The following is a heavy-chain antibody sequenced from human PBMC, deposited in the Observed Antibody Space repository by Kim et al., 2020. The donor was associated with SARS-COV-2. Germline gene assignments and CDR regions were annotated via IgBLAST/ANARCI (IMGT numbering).Heavy chain of an antibody. J-gene: IGHJ4*02. CDR1: GGSFSGYY. Sequence: SETLSLTCAVYGGSFSGYYWSWIRQPPGKGLEWIGDINHSGSTNYNPSLKSRVTISVDTSKNQFSLKLSSVTAADTAVYYCARARNTHYYGSGSYYNYWGQGTLVTVSS. CDR2: INHSGST. CDR3: ARARNTHYYGSGSYYNY. D-gene: IGHD3-10*01. V-gene: IGHV4-34*01.